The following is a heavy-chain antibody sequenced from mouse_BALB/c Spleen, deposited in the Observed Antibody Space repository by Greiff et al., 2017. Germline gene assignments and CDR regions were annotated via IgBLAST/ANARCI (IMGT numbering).Heavy chain of an antibody. CDR3: ARVYGSSYLDY. D-gene: IGHD1-1*01. Sequence: VKLMESGAELARPGASVKMSCKASGYTFTSYTMHWVKQRPGQGLEWIGYINPSSGYTNYNQKFKDKATLTADKSSSTAYMQLSSLTSEDSAVYYCARVYGSSYLDYWGQGTTLTVSS. CDR1: GYTFTSYT. J-gene: IGHJ2*01. V-gene: IGHV1-4*01. CDR2: INPSSGYT.